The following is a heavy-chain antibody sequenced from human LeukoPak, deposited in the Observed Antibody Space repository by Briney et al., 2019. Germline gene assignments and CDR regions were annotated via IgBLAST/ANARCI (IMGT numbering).Heavy chain of an antibody. J-gene: IGHJ4*02. CDR1: GFTFSNSA. CDR2: IIVGSGKT. V-gene: IGHV1-58*02. CDR3: AAELYSGTYGRCCSFAF. D-gene: IGHD1-26*01. Sequence: SVTVSCKASGFTFSNSAIQWVRQARGQRLEWIGWIIVGSGKTHYAQNFQERLTITRDMSTNTAYMELSSLRSEDTAVYYCAAELYSGTYGRCCSFAFWGQGTQVTVSS.